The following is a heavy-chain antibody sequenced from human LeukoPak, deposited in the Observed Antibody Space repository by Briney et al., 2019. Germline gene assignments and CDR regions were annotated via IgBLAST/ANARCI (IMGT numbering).Heavy chain of an antibody. D-gene: IGHD3-22*01. CDR1: GGSVKGTSYF. V-gene: IGHV4-39*02. J-gene: IGHJ4*02. Sequence: SETLSLTCTVGGGSVKGTSYFWGWFRQPPGKALEWIGSIYYGGSTDYNPSLRSRLTISVDTSKNHVSLNLTSVTAADTALYYCARSRSTGYFTVLYWGQGILVTVSS. CDR3: ARSRSTGYFTVLY. CDR2: IYYGGST.